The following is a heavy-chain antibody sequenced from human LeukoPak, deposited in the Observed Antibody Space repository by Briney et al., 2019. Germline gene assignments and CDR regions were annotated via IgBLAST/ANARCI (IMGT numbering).Heavy chain of an antibody. CDR1: GYTFTGYY. D-gene: IGHD2-15*01. J-gene: IGHJ4*02. Sequence: ASVKVSCKASGYTFTGYYMHWVRQAPGQGLEWMGWINPNSGGTNYAQKFQGRVTMTRDTSISTAYMELSGLRSDDTAVYYCARPSEADYYFDYWGQGTLVTVSS. CDR3: ARPSEADYYFDY. CDR2: INPNSGGT. V-gene: IGHV1-2*02.